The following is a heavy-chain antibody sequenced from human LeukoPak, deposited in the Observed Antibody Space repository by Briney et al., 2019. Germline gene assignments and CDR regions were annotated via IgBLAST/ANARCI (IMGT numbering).Heavy chain of an antibody. J-gene: IGHJ5*02. D-gene: IGHD2-2*01. CDR3: AHGSMYQLDP. V-gene: IGHV3-23*01. Sequence: PGGSLRLSCAASGFSFSSHGMSWVRQAPGKGLEWVSGIIGGAGGTYYADSVKGRFTISRDNAKNTLYLQMNSLRAEDTAVYYCAHGSMYQLDPRGQGTLVTVSS. CDR1: GFSFSSHG. CDR2: IIGGAGGT.